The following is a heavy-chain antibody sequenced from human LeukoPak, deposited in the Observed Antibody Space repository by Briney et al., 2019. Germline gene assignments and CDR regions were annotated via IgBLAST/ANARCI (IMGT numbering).Heavy chain of an antibody. V-gene: IGHV3-23*01. D-gene: IGHD5-24*01. CDR1: GVTFSIYA. Sequence: GASLRLSCAASGVTFSIYAMSWVRHAPGMGLEWVSLITGSGGTTYYADAVKGRLTISRDNSKNTLFLQVNSLRAEDTALYYCAQMQGYSFHYWGQGTLVTVSS. CDR2: ITGSGGTT. J-gene: IGHJ4*02. CDR3: AQMQGYSFHY.